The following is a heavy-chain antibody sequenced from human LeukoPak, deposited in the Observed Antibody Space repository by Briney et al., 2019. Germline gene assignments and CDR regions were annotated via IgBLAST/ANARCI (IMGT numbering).Heavy chain of an antibody. D-gene: IGHD2-15*01. CDR1: GGSISSSNW. Sequence: PSETLSLTCAVSGGSISSSNWWSWVRQPPGKGLEWIGEIYHSGSTYYNPSLKSRVTISVDTSKNQFSLKLSSVTAADTAVYYCARGGGPVRLDNWFDPWGQGTLVTVSS. CDR3: ARGGGPVRLDNWFDP. CDR2: IYHSGST. V-gene: IGHV4-4*02. J-gene: IGHJ5*02.